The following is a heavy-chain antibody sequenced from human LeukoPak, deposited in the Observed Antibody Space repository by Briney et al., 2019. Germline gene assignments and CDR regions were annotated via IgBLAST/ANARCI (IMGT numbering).Heavy chain of an antibody. D-gene: IGHD1-1*01. CDR1: GFTFSSFD. V-gene: IGHV3-23*01. CDR2: ISAGGGTT. J-gene: IGHJ4*02. CDR3: ARGTSGPDS. Sequence: PGGSLRLSCAASGFTFSSFDMSWVRQAPGKGREWVSGISAGGGTTYYADSVKGRFTISRDNSKNTLYLQFNSLRAEDTAVYYCARGTSGPDSWGQGTLVTVSS.